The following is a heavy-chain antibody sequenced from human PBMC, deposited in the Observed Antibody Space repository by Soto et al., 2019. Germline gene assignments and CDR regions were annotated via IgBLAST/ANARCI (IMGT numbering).Heavy chain of an antibody. J-gene: IGHJ6*02. Sequence: PSESLSLGCTVSGGSISSYYWSWIRQPAGKGLEWIGRIYTIGSTNYNPSLKSRVTMSVDTSKNQFSLKLSSVTAADTAVYYCARGDYLPYSSGWYAGRGYYYGMDVWGQGTTVTVSS. CDR1: GGSISSYY. V-gene: IGHV4-4*07. D-gene: IGHD6-19*01. CDR2: IYTIGST. CDR3: ARGDYLPYSSGWYAGRGYYYGMDV.